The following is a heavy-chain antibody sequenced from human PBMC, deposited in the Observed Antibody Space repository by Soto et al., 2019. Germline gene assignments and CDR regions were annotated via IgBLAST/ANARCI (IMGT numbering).Heavy chain of an antibody. V-gene: IGHV4-38-2*01. J-gene: IGHJ3*01. Sequence: PSETLSLTCAVSGYSISSGYYWGWIRKPPGKGLEWIGSIFHGGNTYYNPSLKSRVTISVDMSKNQFSLKLNSVTAADTAVYYCARARWYDAFDVWGQGTVVTVSS. D-gene: IGHD2-15*01. CDR2: IFHGGNT. CDR1: GYSISSGYY. CDR3: ARARWYDAFDV.